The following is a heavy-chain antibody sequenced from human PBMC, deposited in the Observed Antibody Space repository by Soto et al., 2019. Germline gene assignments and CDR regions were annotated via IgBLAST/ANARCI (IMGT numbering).Heavy chain of an antibody. J-gene: IGHJ1*01. V-gene: IGHV3-7*01. CDR2: IKQDGSEK. Sequence: EVQLVESGGASVQPGGSLRVSCEVSGFTFDSYWLSWVRQAPGKGLEWVATIKQDGSEKYYMDSVKGRFTISRDNAKNSMYLQMSSLRAEDTAVYYCAREFGLSAGGSTRGYFLHWGQGTQVTVSA. CDR3: AREFGLSAGGSTRGYFLH. D-gene: IGHD1-26*01. CDR1: GFTFDSYW.